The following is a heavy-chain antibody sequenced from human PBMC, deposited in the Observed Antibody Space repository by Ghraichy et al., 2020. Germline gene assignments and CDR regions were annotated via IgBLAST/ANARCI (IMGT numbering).Heavy chain of an antibody. D-gene: IGHD3-10*01. CDR3: ARAGGSGSYPYYFDY. CDR1: GGSISSYY. J-gene: IGHJ4*02. CDR2: IYYSGST. V-gene: IGHV4-59*01. Sequence: TLSLTCTVSGGSISSYYWSWIRQPPGKGLEWIGYIYYSGSTNYNPSLKSRVTISVDTSKNQFSLKLSSVTAADTAVYYCARAGGSGSYPYYFDYWGQETLVTVSS.